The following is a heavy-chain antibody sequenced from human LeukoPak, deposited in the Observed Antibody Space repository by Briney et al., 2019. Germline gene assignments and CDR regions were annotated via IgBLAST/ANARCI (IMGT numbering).Heavy chain of an antibody. CDR1: GFTFSSYA. V-gene: IGHV3-23*01. CDR3: ARGRRITINWFDP. D-gene: IGHD3-9*01. CDR2: ISGSGGST. J-gene: IGHJ5*02. Sequence: GGSLRLSCAASGFTFSSYAMSWVRQAPGKGLEWVSAISGSGGSTYYADSVKGRFTISRDNAKNSLYLQMNSLRAEDTAVYYCARGRRITINWFDPWGQGTLVTVSS.